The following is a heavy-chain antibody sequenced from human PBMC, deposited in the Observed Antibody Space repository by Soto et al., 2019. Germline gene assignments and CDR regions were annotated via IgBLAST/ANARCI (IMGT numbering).Heavy chain of an antibody. J-gene: IGHJ4*02. Sequence: GGSLRLSCAASGFTFSSYSMNWVRQAPGKGLEWVSSISSSSSYIYYADSVKGRFTISRDNAKNSLYLQMNSLRAEDTAVYYCARSKDYDLYYFDYWGQGTLVTSPQ. CDR2: ISSSSSYI. V-gene: IGHV3-21*01. CDR1: GFTFSSYS. D-gene: IGHD3-16*01. CDR3: ARSKDYDLYYFDY.